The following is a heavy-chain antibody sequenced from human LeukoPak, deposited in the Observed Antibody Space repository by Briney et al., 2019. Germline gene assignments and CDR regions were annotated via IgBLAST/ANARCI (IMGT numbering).Heavy chain of an antibody. CDR2: IKQDGSEK. CDR1: GFTFSNYW. CDR3: ARRGGSSSRRSPIDY. J-gene: IGHJ4*02. Sequence: PGGSLRLSCAASGFTFSNYWMNWVRQAPGKGPEWVANIKQDGSEKYYVDSVRGRFTISRDNAKNSLFLQMNSLRVEDTAVYYCARRGGSSSRRSPIDYWGQGTLVTVSS. V-gene: IGHV3-7*01. D-gene: IGHD6-6*01.